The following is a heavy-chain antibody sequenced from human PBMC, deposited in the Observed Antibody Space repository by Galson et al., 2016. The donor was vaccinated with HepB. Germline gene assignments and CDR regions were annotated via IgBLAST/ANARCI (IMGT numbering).Heavy chain of an antibody. CDR3: ARVPGNAFDI. CDR2: INHSGTT. V-gene: IGHV4-31*03. J-gene: IGHJ3*02. Sequence: TMSLTCSVSAGSISSGGYSWSWIRQHPGKGLEWTGYINHSGTTYYNPSLSSRSAISGDTSKNQFSLEVSSVTAADPAVYYCARVPGNAFDIWGHGTMVTVSS. CDR1: AGSISSGGYS.